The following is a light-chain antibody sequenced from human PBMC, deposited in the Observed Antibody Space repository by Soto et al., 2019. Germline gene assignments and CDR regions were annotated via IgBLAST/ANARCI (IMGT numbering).Light chain of an antibody. CDR3: GAWDSSLSASYV. CDR1: SSNIGKNS. V-gene: IGLV1-51*02. CDR2: ESN. Sequence: QSVLTQPPSVSAAPGQKVTISCSGSSSNIGKNSVSWYQQLSGAAPKLLIHESNKRPSGIPDRFSGSKSGTSATLDITGLQTGDEADYYCGAWDSSLSASYVFGTGTKLTVL. J-gene: IGLJ1*01.